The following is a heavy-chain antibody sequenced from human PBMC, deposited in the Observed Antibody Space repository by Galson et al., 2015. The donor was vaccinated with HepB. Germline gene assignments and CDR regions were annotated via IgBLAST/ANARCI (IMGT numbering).Heavy chain of an antibody. CDR3: ARDSGGTYRHVDL. CDR1: GYTFISYA. J-gene: IGHJ4*02. V-gene: IGHV1-3*01. CDR2: INAGHGNT. D-gene: IGHD2-15*01. Sequence: SVKVSCKASGYTFISYAIHWVRQAPGQSLQWMGWINAGHGNTKYSQNFQGRVTITRDTSANTTYMELSSLTSEDTAIYYCARDSGGTYRHVDLWGQGTPVTVSS.